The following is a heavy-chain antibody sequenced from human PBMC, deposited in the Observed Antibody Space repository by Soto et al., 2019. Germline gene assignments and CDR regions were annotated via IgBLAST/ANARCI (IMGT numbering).Heavy chain of an antibody. D-gene: IGHD1-7*01. CDR3: VRQVAGNYDY. V-gene: IGHV3-64*01. CDR2: ISSNGGTT. Sequence: EVQLAESGGGMVQPGGSLRLSCVASGFTFSSYDMHWVRQAPGKGLEYVSSISSNGGTTYYGNSVKGRFTISRDNSKNTLYLQMGSLRAEDMAVYYCVRQVAGNYDYWGQGTLVTVSS. J-gene: IGHJ4*02. CDR1: GFTFSSYD.